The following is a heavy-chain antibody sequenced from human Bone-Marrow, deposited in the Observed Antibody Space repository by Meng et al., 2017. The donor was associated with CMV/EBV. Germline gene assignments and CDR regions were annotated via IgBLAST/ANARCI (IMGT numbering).Heavy chain of an antibody. J-gene: IGHJ4*02. CDR1: GGSFNSNTYW. CDR2: VSHSGKA. Sequence: SETLSLTCTVSGGSFNSNTYWWAWIRLSPGKGPEWIGSVSHSGKAYYNPSLRTRVSISVLPSKNQFSLKLSSVTAADTAVYYCARVSALRYFVATYYFDYWGQGTLVTAPQ. V-gene: IGHV4-39*07. D-gene: IGHD3-9*01. CDR3: ARVSALRYFVATYYFDY.